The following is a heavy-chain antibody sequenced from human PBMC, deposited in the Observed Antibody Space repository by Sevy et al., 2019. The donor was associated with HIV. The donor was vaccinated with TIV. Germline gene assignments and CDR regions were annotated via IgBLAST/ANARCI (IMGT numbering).Heavy chain of an antibody. CDR3: AKDSSVDTAMAPLGY. Sequence: GGSLRLSCAASGFTFSSYAMSWVRQAPGKGLEWVSAISGSGGSTYYADSVKGRFTISRDNSKNTLYLQMNSRRAEDTAVYYCAKDSSVDTAMAPLGYWGQGTLVTVSS. V-gene: IGHV3-23*01. J-gene: IGHJ4*02. CDR1: GFTFSSYA. D-gene: IGHD5-18*01. CDR2: ISGSGGST.